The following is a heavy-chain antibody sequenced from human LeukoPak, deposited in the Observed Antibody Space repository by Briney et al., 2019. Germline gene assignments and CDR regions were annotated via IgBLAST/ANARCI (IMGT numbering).Heavy chain of an antibody. J-gene: IGHJ5*02. D-gene: IGHD3-10*01. CDR1: GGSFSSYY. Sequence: SETLSLTCAAYGGSFSSYYWGWIRQPPGKGLEWIGSIYYSGSTYYNPSLKSRVTISVDTSKNQFSLKLSSVTAADTAVYYCARAAGRGYYGSGSYRRWWFDPWGKGTLVTVSS. V-gene: IGHV4-39*01. CDR2: IYYSGST. CDR3: ARAAGRGYYGSGSYRRWWFDP.